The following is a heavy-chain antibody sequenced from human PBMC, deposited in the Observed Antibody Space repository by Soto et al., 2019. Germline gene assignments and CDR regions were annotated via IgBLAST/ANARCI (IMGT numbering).Heavy chain of an antibody. Sequence: GGSLRLSCAASGFTFSSYAMSWVRQAPGKGLEWVSAISGSGGSTYYADSVKGRFTISRDNSKNTLYLQMNSLRAEDTAVYYCAKDRAPDFWSGLYYYYYGMDVWGQGTTVTVSS. CDR2: ISGSGGST. J-gene: IGHJ6*02. CDR1: GFTFSSYA. CDR3: AKDRAPDFWSGLYYYYYGMDV. D-gene: IGHD3-3*01. V-gene: IGHV3-23*01.